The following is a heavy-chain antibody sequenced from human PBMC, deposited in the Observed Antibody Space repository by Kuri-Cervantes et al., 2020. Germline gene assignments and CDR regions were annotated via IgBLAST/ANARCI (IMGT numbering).Heavy chain of an antibody. CDR3: ARTYGDYVFFHFDY. J-gene: IGHJ4*02. D-gene: IGHD4-17*01. Sequence: GGSLRLSCAASGFTVSRNYLSWVRQAPGKGLEWVAVIWYDGSNKYYADSVKGRFTISRDNAKNSLYLQMNSLRAEDTAVYYCARTYGDYVFFHFDYWGQGTLVTVSS. CDR1: GFTVSRNY. CDR2: IWYDGSNK. V-gene: IGHV3-33*07.